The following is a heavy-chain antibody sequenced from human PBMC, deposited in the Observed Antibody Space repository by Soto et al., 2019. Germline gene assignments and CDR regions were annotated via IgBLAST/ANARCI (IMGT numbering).Heavy chain of an antibody. D-gene: IGHD3-22*01. J-gene: IGHJ3*02. CDR3: ARSPAYYYDGRDVRAFDI. CDR1: GYTFTGYY. V-gene: IGHV1-2*04. Sequence: QVQLVQSGAEVKKPGASVKVSCKASGYTFTGYYMHWVRQAPGQGLEWMGWINPNSGGTNYAQKFQGWVTMTRDTSISTAYMELSRLRSDDTAVYYCARSPAYYYDGRDVRAFDIWGQGTMVTVSS. CDR2: INPNSGGT.